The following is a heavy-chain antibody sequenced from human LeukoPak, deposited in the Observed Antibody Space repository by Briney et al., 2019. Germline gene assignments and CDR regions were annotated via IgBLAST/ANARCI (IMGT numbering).Heavy chain of an antibody. D-gene: IGHD2-2*01. Sequence: GGSLRLSCAASGFTFSSYSMNWVRQAPGKGLEWVSSISSSSSYIYYADSVKGRFTISRDNAKNSLYLQMNSLRAEDTAVYYCAREGIVVVPAAIISAFDIWGQGTMVTVSS. CDR1: GFTFSSYS. V-gene: IGHV3-21*01. CDR3: AREGIVVVPAAIISAFDI. J-gene: IGHJ3*02. CDR2: ISSSSSYI.